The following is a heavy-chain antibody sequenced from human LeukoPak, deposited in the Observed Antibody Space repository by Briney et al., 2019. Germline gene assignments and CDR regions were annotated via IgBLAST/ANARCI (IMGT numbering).Heavy chain of an antibody. CDR2: IWDDGSNK. Sequence: GGSLRLSCAASGFTFSTYGIHWVRQAPGKGLEWVAVIWDDGSNKYYADSVKGRFTISRDNSKNTLYLQVNSLRAEDTAVYYCARDANFGYDAFDIWGQGTMVTVSS. D-gene: IGHD3-10*01. J-gene: IGHJ3*02. V-gene: IGHV3-33*08. CDR1: GFTFSTYG. CDR3: ARDANFGYDAFDI.